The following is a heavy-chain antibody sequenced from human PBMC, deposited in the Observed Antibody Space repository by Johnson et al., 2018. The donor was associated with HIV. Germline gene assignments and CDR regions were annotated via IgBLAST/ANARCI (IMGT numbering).Heavy chain of an antibody. CDR1: GFTFNNAG. Sequence: VQLVESGGGLIKPGGSLRLSCAASGFTFNNAGMSWVRQGPGTGLEWVGRITSKTEGGTTDYAAYGTSSFTISSDDSKNTLYLEMNSLKIEDTAVYYCTTAGSSGSAHAFDIWGQGTMVTVSS. J-gene: IGHJ3*02. CDR3: TTAGSSGSAHAFDI. CDR2: ITSKTEGGTT. D-gene: IGHD3-22*01. V-gene: IGHV3-15*01.